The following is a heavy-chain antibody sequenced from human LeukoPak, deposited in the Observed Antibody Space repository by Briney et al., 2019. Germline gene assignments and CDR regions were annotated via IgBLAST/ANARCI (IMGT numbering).Heavy chain of an antibody. Sequence: PSETLSLTCTVSGGSISSYYWSWIRQPPGKGLDWIGYIYYSGSTNYNPSLKSRVTISVDTSKNQFSLKLSSVTAADTAVYYCARADYDSGFSDYWGQGTLVTVSS. D-gene: IGHD3-22*01. J-gene: IGHJ4*02. CDR3: ARADYDSGFSDY. V-gene: IGHV4-59*01. CDR1: GGSISSYY. CDR2: IYYSGST.